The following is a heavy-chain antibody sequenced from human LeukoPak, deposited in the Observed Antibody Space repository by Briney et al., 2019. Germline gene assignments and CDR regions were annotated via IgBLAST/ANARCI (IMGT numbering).Heavy chain of an antibody. V-gene: IGHV4-4*07. D-gene: IGHD1-14*01. CDR3: ARDGIAAFDI. J-gene: IGHJ3*02. CDR1: GGSISGYY. CDR2: IYTSGST. Sequence: SETLSLTCTVSGGSISGYYGSCIPQPAGKGLEWIGRIYTSGSTNYNPSLKSRVTMSVDTSKNQFSLKLSSVTAADTAVYYCARDGIAAFDIWGQGTMVTVSS.